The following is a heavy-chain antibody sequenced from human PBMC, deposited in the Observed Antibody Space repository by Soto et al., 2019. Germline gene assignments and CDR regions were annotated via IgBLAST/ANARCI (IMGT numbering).Heavy chain of an antibody. CDR3: ARSDFGSGLTFDY. D-gene: IGHD6-19*01. CDR2: IYYSGST. V-gene: IGHV4-39*01. Sequence: TLSLTCTVSGGSISSSSYYWGWIRQPPGKGLEWIGSIYYSGSTYYNPSLKSRVTISVDTSKNQFSLKLSSVTAADTAVYYCARSDFGSGLTFDYWGQGTLVTVSS. CDR1: GGSISSSSYY. J-gene: IGHJ4*02.